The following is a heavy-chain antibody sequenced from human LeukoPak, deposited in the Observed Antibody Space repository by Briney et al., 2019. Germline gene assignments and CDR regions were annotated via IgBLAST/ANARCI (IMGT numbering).Heavy chain of an antibody. CDR1: GFTFSSYA. CDR2: INHSGST. D-gene: IGHD4-23*01. V-gene: IGHV4-34*01. Sequence: PGGSLRLSCAASGFTFSSYAMSWIRQPPGKGREWIGEINHSGSTNYNPSLKSRVTISVDTSKNQFSLKLSSVTAADTAVYYCARGLRRGYGGGNWFDPWGQGTLVTVSS. J-gene: IGHJ5*02. CDR3: ARGLRRGYGGGNWFDP.